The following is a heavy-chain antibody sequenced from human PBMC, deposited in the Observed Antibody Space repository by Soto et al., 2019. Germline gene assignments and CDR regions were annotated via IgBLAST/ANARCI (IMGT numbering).Heavy chain of an antibody. CDR1: GFIFRNYA. CDR3: AKDRVTTLNWFDP. J-gene: IGHJ5*02. CDR2: ISGSAGSR. Sequence: LRLSCAASGFIFRNYAMSWVRQAPGKGLEWVSAISGSAGSRYYADSVKGRFTISRNNFKNTLYLQMNSLRAEDTAVYYCAKDRVTTLNWFDPWGQGTPVTAPQ. D-gene: IGHD4-17*01. V-gene: IGHV3-23*01.